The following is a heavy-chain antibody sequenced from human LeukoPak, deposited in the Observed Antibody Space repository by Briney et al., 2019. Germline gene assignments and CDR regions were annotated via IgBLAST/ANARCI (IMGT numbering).Heavy chain of an antibody. V-gene: IGHV1-18*01. D-gene: IGHD6-19*01. CDR2: ISAYNGNT. J-gene: IGHJ4*02. CDR3: ARDTFIAVAGTSDY. CDR1: GYTFTSYG. Sequence: ASVKVSCKASGYTFTSYGISWVRQAPGQGLEWMGWISAYNGNTNYAQKLQGRVTMTTDTSTGTAYMELRSLRSDDTAVYYCARDTFIAVAGTSDYWGQGTLVTVSS.